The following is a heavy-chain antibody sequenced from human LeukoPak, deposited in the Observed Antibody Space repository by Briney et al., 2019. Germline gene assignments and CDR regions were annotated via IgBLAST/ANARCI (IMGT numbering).Heavy chain of an antibody. V-gene: IGHV1-2*02. J-gene: IGHJ6*03. Sequence: SVKVSCKASGYTCTGHYVHWIRQAPGQGLELMGWINPVSGDTSYPQKFKGRVTMTRDTSISAAYMELNSLTSDDTAVYYCARVTTEDFYFYYMDVWGIGTTVTVSS. CDR2: INPVSGDT. CDR3: ARVTTEDFYFYYMDV. D-gene: IGHD1-14*01. CDR1: GYTCTGHY.